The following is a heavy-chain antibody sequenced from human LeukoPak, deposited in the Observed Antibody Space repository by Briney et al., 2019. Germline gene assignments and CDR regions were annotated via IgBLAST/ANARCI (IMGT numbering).Heavy chain of an antibody. CDR2: IYYRGST. Sequence: SETLSLTCTVSGGSISSDYWSWIRQPPGKGLEWIGYIYYRGSTNYNPSLKSRVTISVDTSKNQFSLKLSSVTAADTAVYYCARLSGYSSGHYYSDYWAREPWPPSLQ. CDR3: ARLSGYSSGHYYSDY. V-gene: IGHV4-59*01. CDR1: GGSISSDY. J-gene: IGHJ4*02. D-gene: IGHD3-22*01.